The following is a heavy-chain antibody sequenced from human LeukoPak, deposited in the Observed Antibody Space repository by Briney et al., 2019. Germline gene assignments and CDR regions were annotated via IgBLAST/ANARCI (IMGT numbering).Heavy chain of an antibody. CDR2: INPSGGST. V-gene: IGHV1-46*01. CDR1: GYTFTSYY. Sequence: GASVKVSCKASGYTFTSYYMHWVRQAPGQGLEWMGIINPSGGSTSYAQKFQGRVTMTRDTSTSTVYMELSSLRSEDTAVYYCAREGRGATRYYYGMDVWGQGNTVTVSS. D-gene: IGHD1-26*01. J-gene: IGHJ6*02. CDR3: AREGRGATRYYYGMDV.